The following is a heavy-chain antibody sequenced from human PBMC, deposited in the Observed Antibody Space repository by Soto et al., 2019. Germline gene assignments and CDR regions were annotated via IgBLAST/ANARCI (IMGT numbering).Heavy chain of an antibody. V-gene: IGHV1-24*01. CDR3: ATAVEEYCTNGVCYLSNP. CDR1: GYTLTELS. Sequence: ASVKVSCKVSGYTLTELSMHWVRQAPGKGLEWMGGFDPEDGETIYAQKFQGRVTMTEDTSTDTAYMELSSLRSEDTAVYYCATAVEEYCTNGVCYLSNPWGQGTLVTVSS. J-gene: IGHJ5*02. D-gene: IGHD2-8*01. CDR2: FDPEDGET.